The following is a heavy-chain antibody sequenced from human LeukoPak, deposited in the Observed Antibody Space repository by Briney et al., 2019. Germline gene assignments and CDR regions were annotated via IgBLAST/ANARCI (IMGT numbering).Heavy chain of an antibody. CDR2: IYHSGST. V-gene: IGHV4-38-2*02. J-gene: IGHJ4*02. CDR1: GYSISSGYY. CDR3: ARDLYYGSGSTLDY. D-gene: IGHD3-10*01. Sequence: SETLSLTCTVSGYSISSGYYWGWIRQPPGKGLEWIGSIYHSGSTYYNPSLKSRVIISVDTSKNQFSLKLSSVTAADTAVYYCARDLYYGSGSTLDYWGQGTLVTVSS.